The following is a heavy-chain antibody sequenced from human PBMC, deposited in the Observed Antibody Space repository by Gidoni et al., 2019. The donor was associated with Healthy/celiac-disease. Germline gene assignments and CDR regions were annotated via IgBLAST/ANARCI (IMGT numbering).Heavy chain of an antibody. CDR3: ARSRADYDFWSGNYGMDV. Sequence: QVQLVESGGGLVKPGGSLRLSCAASVFTFSDYYMSWLRQAPGKGLEWVSYISSSSSYKNYADSVKGRFTISRDNAKNSLYLQMNSLRAEDTAVYYCARSRADYDFWSGNYGMDVWGQGTTVTVSS. CDR1: VFTFSDYY. V-gene: IGHV3-11*06. CDR2: ISSSSSYK. D-gene: IGHD3-3*01. J-gene: IGHJ6*02.